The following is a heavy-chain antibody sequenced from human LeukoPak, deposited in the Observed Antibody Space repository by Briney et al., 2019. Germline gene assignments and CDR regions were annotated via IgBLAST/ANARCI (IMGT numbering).Heavy chain of an antibody. D-gene: IGHD6-6*01. V-gene: IGHV1-18*01. CDR2: ISAYNGNT. CDR1: AYTSTSYG. Sequence: GASVKVSCKASAYTSTSYGISWVRQAPGQGLEWMGWISAYNGNTNYAQKLQGRVTMTTDTSTSTAYMELRSLRSDDTAVYYCARDRRYSSSSNSYYYYGMDVWGQGTTVTVSS. J-gene: IGHJ6*02. CDR3: ARDRRYSSSSNSYYYYGMDV.